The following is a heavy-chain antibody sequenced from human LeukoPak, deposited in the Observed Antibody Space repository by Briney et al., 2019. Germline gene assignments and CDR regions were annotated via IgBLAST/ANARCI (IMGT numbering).Heavy chain of an antibody. J-gene: IGHJ3*02. CDR1: GYTFTSYD. Sequence: GASVKVSCKASGYTFTSYDINGVRQATGQGLEWMGWMNPNSGNTGYAQKFQGRVTITRNTSISTAYMELSSLRSEDTAVYYCARVTMIKRGAFDIWGQGTMVTVSS. CDR2: MNPNSGNT. CDR3: ARVTMIKRGAFDI. V-gene: IGHV1-8*03. D-gene: IGHD3-22*01.